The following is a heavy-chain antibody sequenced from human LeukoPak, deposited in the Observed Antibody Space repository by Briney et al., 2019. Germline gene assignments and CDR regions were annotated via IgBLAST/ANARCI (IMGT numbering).Heavy chain of an antibody. D-gene: IGHD6-19*01. Sequence: PSETLSLTCPVSGGSVSSSRYYWGSIRQPPGKGLEWIRSFHNVGSTYYNISLSSRLTMSIHTSKNQFSLRLHSVTAADKAVYYCARHAEYNSGWHFYLDHWGQGILVTVSS. V-gene: IGHV4-39*01. CDR1: GGSVSSSRYY. CDR3: ARHAEYNSGWHFYLDH. J-gene: IGHJ4*02. CDR2: FHNVGST.